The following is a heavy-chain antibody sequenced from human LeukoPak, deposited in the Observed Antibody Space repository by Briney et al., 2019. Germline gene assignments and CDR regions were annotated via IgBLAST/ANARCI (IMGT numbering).Heavy chain of an antibody. CDR3: AKDPLGIGPAFEI. D-gene: IGHD7-27*01. CDR1: EFTFRTYA. J-gene: IGHJ3*02. Sequence: GRSLRLSCAASEFTFRTYAMHWVRQAPGKGLEWVAVINTGGGDTYYAGSVKGRFTISRDNSKNTVYLQMNSLRADDTAVYYCAKDPLGIGPAFEIWGLGTMVTVSS. V-gene: IGHV3-23*01. CDR2: INTGGGDT.